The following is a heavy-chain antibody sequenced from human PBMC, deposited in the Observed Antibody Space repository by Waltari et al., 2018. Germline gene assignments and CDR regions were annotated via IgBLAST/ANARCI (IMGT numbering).Heavy chain of an antibody. J-gene: IGHJ4*02. CDR2: ISSSSSYI. CDR1: GFTFSSYS. Sequence: EVQLVESGGGLVKPGGSLRLSCAAYGFTFSSYSMNWVRQAPGKGLEWVSSISSSSSYIYYADSVKGRFTISRDNAKNSLYLQMNSLRAEDTAVYYCARFRGKQWLVDYWGQGTLVTVSS. V-gene: IGHV3-21*01. D-gene: IGHD6-19*01. CDR3: ARFRGKQWLVDY.